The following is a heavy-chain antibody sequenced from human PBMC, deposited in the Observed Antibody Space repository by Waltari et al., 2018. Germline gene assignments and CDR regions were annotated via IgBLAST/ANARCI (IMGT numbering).Heavy chain of an antibody. V-gene: IGHV4-39*07. Sequence: QLQLQESGPGLVKPSETLSLTCTVSGGSISSSSYYWGWIRQPPGKGLEWIGSIYYSGSTNYNPSLKSRVTISVDTSKNQFSLKLSSVTAADTAVYYCARVDTAMSSSYYFDYWGQGTLVTVSS. CDR2: IYYSGST. J-gene: IGHJ4*02. CDR1: GGSISSSSYY. CDR3: ARVDTAMSSSYYFDY. D-gene: IGHD5-18*01.